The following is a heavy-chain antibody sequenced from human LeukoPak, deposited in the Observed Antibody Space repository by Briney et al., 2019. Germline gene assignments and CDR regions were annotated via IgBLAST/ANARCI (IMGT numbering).Heavy chain of an antibody. CDR3: ARXKGSSSSDFDY. D-gene: IGHD6-6*01. V-gene: IGHV4-34*01. CDR2: INHSGST. Sequence: SETLSLTCAVYGGSFSGYYWSWIRQPPGKGLEWIGEINHSGSTNYNPSLKSRVTISVDTSKNQFSLKLSSVTAADTAVYYCARXKGSSSSDFDYWGQGTLVTVSS. CDR1: GGSFSGYY. J-gene: IGHJ4*02.